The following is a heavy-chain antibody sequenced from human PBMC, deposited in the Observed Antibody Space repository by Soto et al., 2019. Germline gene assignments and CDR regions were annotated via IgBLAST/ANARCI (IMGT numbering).Heavy chain of an antibody. V-gene: IGHV3-23*01. CDR2: ISGSGDST. CDR3: WVRAVSLATLSFFDY. CDR1: GSTFDIYG. D-gene: IGHD4-4*01. J-gene: IGHJ4*02. Sequence: EVQLLESGGGLVQPGGSLRLSCAASGSTFDIYGMSWVRQAPGKGLQWVSVISGSGDSTYYADSVKGRCTISRDSSKNTMYLQMNSLRAEDKAVYYCWVRAVSLATLSFFDYWGQGTQVTVSS.